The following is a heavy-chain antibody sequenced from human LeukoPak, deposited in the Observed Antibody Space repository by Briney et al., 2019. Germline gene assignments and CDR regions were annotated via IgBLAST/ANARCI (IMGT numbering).Heavy chain of an antibody. CDR2: ITYNSGTI. D-gene: IGHD4-17*01. CDR3: VRAATVTAESAFGY. Sequence: GGSLRLSCAASGFTFSSYSMNWVRQAPGKGLEWVSYITYNSGTIYYTDSVKGRFTISRDNAKNSLYLQINSLRAEDTAVYYCVRAATVTAESAFGYWGQGTLVTVSS. V-gene: IGHV3-48*01. J-gene: IGHJ4*02. CDR1: GFTFSSYS.